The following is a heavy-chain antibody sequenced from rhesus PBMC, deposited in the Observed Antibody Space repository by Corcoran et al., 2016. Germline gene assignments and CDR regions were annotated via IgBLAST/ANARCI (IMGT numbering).Heavy chain of an antibody. CDR3: ARRSSGWSIFDY. Sequence: QVQLQESGPGLVKPSETQSLTCAVSGGSISGGYDWSWIRQPPGKGLEWIWYVYGSSASTNDNPSLKNRVTISKDTSKKQFSRKLSSVTAADTAVYYCARRSSGWSIFDYWGQGVLVTVSS. CDR1: GGSISGGYD. V-gene: IGHV4-76*01. D-gene: IGHD6S26*01. CDR2: VYGSSAST. J-gene: IGHJ4*01.